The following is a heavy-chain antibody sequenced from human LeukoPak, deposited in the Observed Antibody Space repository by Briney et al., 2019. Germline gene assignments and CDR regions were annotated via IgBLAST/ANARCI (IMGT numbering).Heavy chain of an antibody. D-gene: IGHD1-14*01. CDR1: GFTFSSYA. Sequence: HPGGSLRLSCAASGFTFSSYAMTWVRQAPGKGLEWVSAISGSGGSTYYADSVKGRFTISRDNSKNTLYLQMNSLRAEDTAVYYCAKLPARMTTSFDYWGQGTLVTVSS. CDR2: ISGSGGST. CDR3: AKLPARMTTSFDY. J-gene: IGHJ4*02. V-gene: IGHV3-23*01.